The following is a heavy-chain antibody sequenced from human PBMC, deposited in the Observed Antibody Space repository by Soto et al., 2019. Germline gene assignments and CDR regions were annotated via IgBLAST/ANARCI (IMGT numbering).Heavy chain of an antibody. CDR3: ASLYYDARGGVYYHYGMEG. J-gene: IGHJ6*02. Sequence: SETLSLTCTVSGGSISSYYWSWIRQPPGKGLEWIGHIYYSGSTNYNPSLKSRVTISVDTSKNQFSLKLSSVTAAEPAVYYCASLYYDARGGVYYHYGMEGWGQGTTVIV. CDR1: GGSISSYY. CDR2: IYYSGST. D-gene: IGHD3-3*01. V-gene: IGHV4-59*01.